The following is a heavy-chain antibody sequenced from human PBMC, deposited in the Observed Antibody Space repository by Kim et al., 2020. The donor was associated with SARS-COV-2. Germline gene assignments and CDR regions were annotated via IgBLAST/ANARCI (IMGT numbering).Heavy chain of an antibody. CDR2: INPSGGST. Sequence: ASVKVSCKASGYTFTSYYMHWVRQAPGQGLEWMGIINPSGGSTSYAQKFQGRVTMTRDTSTSTVYMELSSLRSEDTAVYYCARDGGITMVRGGSYFDLWGRGTLVTVSS. CDR1: GYTFTSYY. D-gene: IGHD3-10*01. CDR3: ARDGGITMVRGGSYFDL. J-gene: IGHJ2*01. V-gene: IGHV1-46*01.